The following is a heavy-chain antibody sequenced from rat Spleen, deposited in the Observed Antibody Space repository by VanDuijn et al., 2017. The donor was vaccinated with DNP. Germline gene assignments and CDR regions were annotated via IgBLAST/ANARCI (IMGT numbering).Heavy chain of an antibody. CDR3: ARHGDGNYGFDWFAY. CDR1: GFTFNNYW. J-gene: IGHJ3*01. V-gene: IGHV5-31*01. CDR2: ITNTGDSS. Sequence: EVQLVESGGGPVQPGRSLKLSCVASGFTFNNYWMTWIRQAPGKGLEWVASITNTGDSSYYSDSVKGRFSISRDNAKSTLYLQMDSQRSEDTATYYCARHGDGNYGFDWFAYWGQGTLVTVSS. D-gene: IGHD1-11*01.